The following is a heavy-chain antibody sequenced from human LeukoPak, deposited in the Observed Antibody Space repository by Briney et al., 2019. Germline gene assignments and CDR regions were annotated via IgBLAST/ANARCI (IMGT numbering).Heavy chain of an antibody. V-gene: IGHV3-33*01. CDR2: IWYDGSNK. J-gene: IGHJ4*02. Sequence: GGSLRLSCAASGFTFSSYGMHWVRQAPGKGLEWVAVIWYDGSNKYYADSVKGRFTISRDNSKNTLYLQMNSLRAEDTAVYYCARDLTRVPYSGSYLFDYWGQGTLVTVSS. CDR3: ARDLTRVPYSGSYLFDY. CDR1: GFTFSSYG. D-gene: IGHD1-26*01.